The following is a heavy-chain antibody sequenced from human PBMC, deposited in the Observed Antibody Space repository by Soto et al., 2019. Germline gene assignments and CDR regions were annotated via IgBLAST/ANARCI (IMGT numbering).Heavy chain of an antibody. V-gene: IGHV4-30-4*01. CDR3: ARVGGFGATTIDY. J-gene: IGHJ4*02. Sequence: SETLSLTCTVSCGSISSCDYYWSWIRQPPGKGLEWIGYIYYSGSTYYNPSLKSRVTISVDTSKNQFSLKLSSVTAADTAVYYCARVGGFGATTIDYWGQGTLVTVS. D-gene: IGHD3-10*01. CDR1: CGSISSCDYY. CDR2: IYYSGST.